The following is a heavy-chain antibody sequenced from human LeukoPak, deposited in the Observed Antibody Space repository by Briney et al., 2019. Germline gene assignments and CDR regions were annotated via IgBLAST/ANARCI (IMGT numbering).Heavy chain of an antibody. CDR1: GFTFSSYV. V-gene: IGHV3-23*01. CDR3: AKGSSSSRPYYFDC. CDR2: ISDNSVST. Sequence: GGSLRLSCAASGFTFSSYVMSWVRQAPGKGLEWVSAISDNSVSTYYADSVKGRFIVSRDNSKNTLYLQMNSLRVEDTAVYFCAKGSSSSRPYYFDCWGQGTLVTVSS. D-gene: IGHD6-6*01. J-gene: IGHJ4*02.